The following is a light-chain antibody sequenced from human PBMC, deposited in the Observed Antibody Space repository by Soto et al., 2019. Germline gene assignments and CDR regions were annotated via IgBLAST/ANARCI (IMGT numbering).Light chain of an antibody. V-gene: IGLV2-14*03. CDR1: SSDVGAYNY. J-gene: IGLJ2*01. CDR2: DVT. Sequence: QSALTQPASVSGSLGQSITISCTGTSSDVGAYNYVSWYQQHPGKAPKVMIYDVTNRPSGVSNRFSGSKSGNTASLTISGLQAEDEADYYCASYARSNTVLFGGGTKVTVL. CDR3: ASYARSNTVL.